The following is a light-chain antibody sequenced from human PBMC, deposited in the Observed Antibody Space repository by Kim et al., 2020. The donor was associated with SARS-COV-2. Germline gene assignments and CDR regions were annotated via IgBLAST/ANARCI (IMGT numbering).Light chain of an antibody. Sequence: GQRVTISCSGSRSNIGSNTVNWYQQVSGMAPKLLIFSNNQRPAGVPDRFSGSKSGTSASLAISGLQSEDEADYYCLVWDNSMDVVIGGGTQLTVL. J-gene: IGLJ2*01. CDR3: LVWDNSMDVV. V-gene: IGLV1-44*01. CDR2: SNN. CDR1: RSNIGSNT.